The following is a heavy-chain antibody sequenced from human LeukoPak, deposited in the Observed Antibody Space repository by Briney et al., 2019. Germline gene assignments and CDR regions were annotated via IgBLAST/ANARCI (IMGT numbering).Heavy chain of an antibody. CDR1: GYTFTAYA. Sequence: SVKVSCKASGYTFTAYAISWVRQAPGQGLEWMGGIIPIFGTANYAQKFQGRVTITADESTSTAYMELSSLRSEDTAVYYCASPGEGGVPAALELYGMDVWGQGTTVTVSS. CDR3: ASPGEGGVPAALELYGMDV. D-gene: IGHD2-2*01. V-gene: IGHV1-69*13. J-gene: IGHJ6*02. CDR2: IIPIFGTA.